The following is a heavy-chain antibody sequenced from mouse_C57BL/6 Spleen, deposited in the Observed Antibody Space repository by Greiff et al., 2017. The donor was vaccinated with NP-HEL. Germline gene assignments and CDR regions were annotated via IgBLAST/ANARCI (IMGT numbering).Heavy chain of an antibody. V-gene: IGHV5-6*01. CDR2: ISSGGSST. J-gene: IGHJ4*01. Sequence: EVKLVESGGDLVKPGGSLKLSCAASGFTFSSYGMSWVRQTPDKRLEWVATISSGGSSTYYPASVKGRFTISRDNAKNTLYVEMSRLKSEDTAMYYCARQGTGSYAMDYWGQGTSVTVSS. CDR1: GFTFSSYG. CDR3: ARQGTGSYAMDY. D-gene: IGHD4-1*01.